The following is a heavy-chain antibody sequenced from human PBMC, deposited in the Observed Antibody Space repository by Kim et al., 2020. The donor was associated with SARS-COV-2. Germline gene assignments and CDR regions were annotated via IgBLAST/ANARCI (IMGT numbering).Heavy chain of an antibody. V-gene: IGHV3-21*01. CDR2: SYI. J-gene: IGHJ4*02. CDR3: AREDSSSSR. Sequence: SYIYYADSGKGRFTISRDNAKNSLYLQMNSLRAEDTAVYYCAREDSSSSRWGQGTLVTVSS. D-gene: IGHD6-6*01.